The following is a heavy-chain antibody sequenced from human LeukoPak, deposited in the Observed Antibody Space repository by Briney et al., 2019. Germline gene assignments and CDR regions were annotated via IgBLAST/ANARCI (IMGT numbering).Heavy chain of an antibody. V-gene: IGHV4-34*01. Sequence: PSETLSLTCAVFGGSFSGYYWTWIRLPPGKGLEWIGEIHPSGSTYYNPSLLSQVSISADTSKNHFSLKLTSVTAADTAVYFCARGADEYKIGNYWGQGSLVTVSS. J-gene: IGHJ4*02. CDR3: ARGADEYKIGNY. CDR1: GGSFSGYY. D-gene: IGHD1-1*01. CDR2: IHPSGST.